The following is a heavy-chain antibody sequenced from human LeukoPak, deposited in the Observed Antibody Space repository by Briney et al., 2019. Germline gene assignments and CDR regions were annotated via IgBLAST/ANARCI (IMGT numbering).Heavy chain of an antibody. D-gene: IGHD2-8*01. CDR1: GFTFSSYA. Sequence: SGGSLRLSCAASGFTFSSYAMSWVRQAPGKGLEWVSAISGSGGSTYYADSVKGRFTISRDNSKNTLYLQMNSLRAEDTAVYYCAKEGYCTNGVCYTGLTLHFDYWGQGTLVTVSS. J-gene: IGHJ4*02. V-gene: IGHV3-23*01. CDR2: ISGSGGST. CDR3: AKEGYCTNGVCYTGLTLHFDY.